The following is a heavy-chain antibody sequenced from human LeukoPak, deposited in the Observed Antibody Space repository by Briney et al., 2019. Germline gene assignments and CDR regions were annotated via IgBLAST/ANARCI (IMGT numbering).Heavy chain of an antibody. D-gene: IGHD3-3*01. CDR2: IYYSGST. J-gene: IGHJ6*03. CDR1: GGSISSSSYY. CDR3: ARSGYDFWSGYSPKPPRNMDV. V-gene: IGHV4-39*07. Sequence: SETLSLTCTVSGGSISSSSYYWGWIRQPPGKGLEWIGSIYYSGSTYYNPSLKSRVTTSVDTSKNQFSLKLSSVTAADTAVYYCARSGYDFWSGYSPKPPRNMDVWGKGTTVTVSS.